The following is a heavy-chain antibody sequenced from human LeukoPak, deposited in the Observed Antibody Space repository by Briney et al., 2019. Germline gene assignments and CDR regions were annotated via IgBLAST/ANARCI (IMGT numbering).Heavy chain of an antibody. Sequence: SETLSPTCSVSGGSISAGSAYWGWIRQPPGKGLEWIGSINHGGRAYYNPSLRSRLTISVDTSKNQFSLRLSSVTAADTAMYYCASETNLDYWGQGALVTVSS. V-gene: IGHV4-39*07. CDR2: INHGGRA. CDR3: ASETNLDY. D-gene: IGHD1-14*01. CDR1: GGSISAGSAY. J-gene: IGHJ4*02.